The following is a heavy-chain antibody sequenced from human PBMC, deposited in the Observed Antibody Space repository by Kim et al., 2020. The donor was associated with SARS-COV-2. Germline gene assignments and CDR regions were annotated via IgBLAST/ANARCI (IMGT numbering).Heavy chain of an antibody. J-gene: IGHJ6*02. Sequence: PSLKGRVTISADTSKNQFSLKLSSVTAADTAVYYCARELKLYYYGMDVWGQGTTVTVSS. CDR3: ARELKLYYYGMDV. V-gene: IGHV4-59*01.